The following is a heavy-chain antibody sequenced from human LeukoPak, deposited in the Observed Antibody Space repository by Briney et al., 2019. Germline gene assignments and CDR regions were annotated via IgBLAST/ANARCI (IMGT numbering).Heavy chain of an antibody. J-gene: IGHJ4*02. CDR1: GFSFNTYY. V-gene: IGHV3-7*01. CDR3: TRDTDGSLDY. CDR2: IKQDGSTK. D-gene: IGHD1-26*01. Sequence: SGGSLRLSCGASGFSFNTYYMTWVRQAPGKGLEWVANIKQDGSTKHYADSLKGRFTISRDNPKNSLYLQMNNLRVDDTAVYYCTRDTDGSLDYWGQGILVTVAS.